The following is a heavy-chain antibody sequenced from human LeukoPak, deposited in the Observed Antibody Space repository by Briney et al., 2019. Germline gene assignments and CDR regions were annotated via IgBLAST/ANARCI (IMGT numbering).Heavy chain of an antibody. CDR1: GFTVSLSY. CDR2: IYSGGGT. V-gene: IGHV3-53*01. J-gene: IGHJ4*02. D-gene: IGHD6-13*01. CDR3: ARRMSTSWASDY. Sequence: GGSLRLSCAASGFTVSLSYMNWFRPAPGKGLEWVSVIYSGGGTYYAESVKGRFTISRDHSKNTLFLQMSSLKAEDTAVYYCARRMSTSWASDYWGQGTLVTVSS.